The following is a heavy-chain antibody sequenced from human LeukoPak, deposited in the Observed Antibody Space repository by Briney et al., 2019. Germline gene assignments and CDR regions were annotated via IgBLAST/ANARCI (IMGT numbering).Heavy chain of an antibody. CDR1: GDSIRTTRY. D-gene: IGHD5-24*01. CDR3: ATQGYNNQTMDV. V-gene: IGHV4-39*01. CDR2: IYFSGST. J-gene: IGHJ6*02. Sequence: SETLSLTCIVSGDSIRTTRYWGWIRQPHGKGLEWIGAIYFSGSTYYNPSLKSRVMISVDTPRNQFSLKLTSVTAADTAAYYCATQGYNNQTMDVWGQGTTVTVSS.